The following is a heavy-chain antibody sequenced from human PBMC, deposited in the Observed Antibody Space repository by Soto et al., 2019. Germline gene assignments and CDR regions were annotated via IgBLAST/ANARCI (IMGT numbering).Heavy chain of an antibody. CDR2: ISWNSGSI. V-gene: IGHV3-9*01. J-gene: IGHJ4*02. CDR1: GFTFDDYA. CDR3: AKDGGSSWYGRYYFDY. D-gene: IGHD6-13*01. Sequence: GGSLRLSCAASGFTFDDYAMHWVRQAPGKGLEWVSGISWNSGSIGYADSVKGRFTISRDNAKNSLYLQMNSLRAEDTALYYCAKDGGSSWYGRYYFDYWGQGT.